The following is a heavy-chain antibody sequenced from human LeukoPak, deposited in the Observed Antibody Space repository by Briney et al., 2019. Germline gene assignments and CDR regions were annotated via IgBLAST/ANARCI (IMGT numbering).Heavy chain of an antibody. Sequence: GGSLRLSCAASGFTFSNYAMSWVRQAPGKGLEWVSGLSGTTGSTYYADSVKGRFTISRDNSENMLYLQMNSLGAEDTALYYCAKGREMATITDFDYWGQGILVTVSS. D-gene: IGHD5-24*01. CDR1: GFTFSNYA. CDR2: LSGTTGST. V-gene: IGHV3-23*01. CDR3: AKGREMATITDFDY. J-gene: IGHJ4*02.